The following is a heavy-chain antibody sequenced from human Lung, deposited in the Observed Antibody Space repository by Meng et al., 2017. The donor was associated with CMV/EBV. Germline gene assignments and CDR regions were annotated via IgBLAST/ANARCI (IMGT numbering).Heavy chain of an antibody. J-gene: IGHJ1*01. Sequence: GESXKISCEVSGFTFSDYYMSWIRQAPGKGLEWISSISSDGSATYYADSVKGRFTISRDNDKNSLYLQMNSLRAEDTAVYYCARESKVVLDFFQHWVQGTXVTVSS. V-gene: IGHV3-11*04. D-gene: IGHD1-26*01. CDR3: ARESKVVLDFFQH. CDR1: GFTFSDYY. CDR2: ISSDGSAT.